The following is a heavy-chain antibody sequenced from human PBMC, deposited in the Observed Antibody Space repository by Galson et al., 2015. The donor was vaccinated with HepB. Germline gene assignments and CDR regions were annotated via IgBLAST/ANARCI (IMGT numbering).Heavy chain of an antibody. CDR2: IYYSGST. CDR3: ARGYYYYMDV. CDR1: GGSISSSDYY. J-gene: IGHJ6*03. V-gene: IGHV4-30-4*01. Sequence: TLSLTCTVSGGSISSSDYYWSWIRQPPGKGLEWFGYIYYSGSTFYNPSLKSRVNISVDTSKNQFSLKLSSVTAADTAVYYCARGYYYYMDVWGKGTTVTVSS.